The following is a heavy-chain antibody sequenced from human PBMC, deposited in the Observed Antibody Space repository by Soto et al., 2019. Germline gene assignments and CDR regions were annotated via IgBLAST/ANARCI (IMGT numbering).Heavy chain of an antibody. Sequence: LRLSCAASGFTFSNFGMHWVRQAPGKGLEWVAVISYDGSNKYYTDSVKGRFTISRDDSKNTLSLQMNSLRTEDTAVYYCAKDSPVGDYWGQGTLVTVSS. CDR2: ISYDGSNK. J-gene: IGHJ4*02. CDR1: GFTFSNFG. CDR3: AKDSPVGDY. D-gene: IGHD1-26*01. V-gene: IGHV3-30*18.